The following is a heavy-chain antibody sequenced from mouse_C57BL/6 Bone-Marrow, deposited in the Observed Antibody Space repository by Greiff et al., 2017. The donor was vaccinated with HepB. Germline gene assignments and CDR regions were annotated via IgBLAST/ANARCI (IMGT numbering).Heavy chain of an antibody. D-gene: IGHD1-1*01. CDR2: INPNNGGT. J-gene: IGHJ4*01. CDR1: GYTFTDYY. CDR3: ARRHYGSSYEAMDY. Sequence: EVQLQQSGPELVKPGASVKISCKASGYTFTDYYMNWVKQSHGKSLEWIGDINPNNGGTSYNQKFKGKATLTVDKSSSTAYIELRSLTSEDSAVYYCARRHYGSSYEAMDYWGQGTTVTVSS. V-gene: IGHV1-26*01.